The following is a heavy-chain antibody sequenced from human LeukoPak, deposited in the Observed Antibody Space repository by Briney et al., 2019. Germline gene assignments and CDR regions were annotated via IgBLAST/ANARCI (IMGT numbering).Heavy chain of an antibody. J-gene: IGHJ4*02. CDR3: AKDLWDYYGSGSYNGGNDY. Sequence: QPGGSLRLSCAASGFTFSSYAMSWVRQAPGKGLEWVSVISGSGGTTYYADSVKGRFTISRDNSKNTLYLQMNSLRAEDTAVYYCAKDLWDYYGSGSYNGGNDYWGQGALVTVSS. CDR2: ISGSGGTT. CDR1: GFTFSSYA. V-gene: IGHV3-23*01. D-gene: IGHD3-10*01.